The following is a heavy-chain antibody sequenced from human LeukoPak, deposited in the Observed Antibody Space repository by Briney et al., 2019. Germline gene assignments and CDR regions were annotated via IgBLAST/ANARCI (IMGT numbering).Heavy chain of an antibody. Sequence: PSETLSLTCTVSGGSISSYYWSWIRQPPGKGLEWIGYIYYSGRTNYNPSLKSRVTISGDTSKNQFSLKLSSVTAADTAVYYCAREDWNYVLGWFDPWGQGTLVTVSS. D-gene: IGHD1-7*01. CDR3: AREDWNYVLGWFDP. CDR1: GGSISSYY. V-gene: IGHV4-59*01. J-gene: IGHJ5*02. CDR2: IYYSGRT.